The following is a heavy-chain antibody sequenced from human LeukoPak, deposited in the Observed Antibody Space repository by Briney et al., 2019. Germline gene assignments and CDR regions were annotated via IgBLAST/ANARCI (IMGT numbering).Heavy chain of an antibody. J-gene: IGHJ3*02. Sequence: GGSLRLSCATSGVTFSNDWMTWVRQAQGKGLEWVANIKQDGSQKNYVDSVKGRFTISRDNTKKSLFLQMNSLRAEDTGIYYCARDTSSSSRSSYFDALDMWGQGTMVTVSS. CDR2: IKQDGSQK. V-gene: IGHV3-7*01. CDR3: ARDTSSSSRSSYFDALDM. CDR1: GVTFSNDW. D-gene: IGHD6-13*01.